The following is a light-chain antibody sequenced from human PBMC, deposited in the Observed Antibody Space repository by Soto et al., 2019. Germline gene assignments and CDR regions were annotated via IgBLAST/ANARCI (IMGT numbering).Light chain of an antibody. Sequence: DIQMTQSPSSLSASVGDRVSITCRASQSISSYLNWHQQKPGKAPKLLIYAASNLQSGVPSRFSGSGSGTDFTLTISSLQPEDFATYYCQQSYSSPWTFGQGTKVEIK. J-gene: IGKJ1*01. CDR2: AAS. V-gene: IGKV1-39*01. CDR1: QSISSY. CDR3: QQSYSSPWT.